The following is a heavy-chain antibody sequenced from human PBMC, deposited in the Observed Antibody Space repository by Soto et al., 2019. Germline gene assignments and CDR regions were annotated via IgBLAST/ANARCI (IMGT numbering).Heavy chain of an antibody. CDR1: GYTFTGYY. CDR3: ARGLSRIVRATGRRRFDAFDI. D-gene: IGHD1-26*01. J-gene: IGHJ3*02. CDR2: INPNSGGT. Sequence: ASVKVSCKASGYTFTGYYMHWVRQAPGQGLEWMGWINPNSGGTNYAQKFQGWVTMTRDTSISTAYMELSRLRPDDTAVYYCARGLSRIVRATGRRRFDAFDIWGQGTIVTVPS. V-gene: IGHV1-2*04.